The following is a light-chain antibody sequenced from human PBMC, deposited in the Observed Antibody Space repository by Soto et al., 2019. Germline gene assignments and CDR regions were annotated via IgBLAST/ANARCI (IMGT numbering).Light chain of an antibody. CDR2: DAF. CDR3: QQRSNWWT. Sequence: EIVMTQSPATLSVSPGERATLSCRASQRVSRNLSWYQQKPGQAPRLLIYDAFTRATGIPDRFSGSGSETEFTLTISSLQSEDYAIYYCQQRSNWWTFGQGTKVDIK. J-gene: IGKJ1*01. V-gene: IGKV3-15*01. CDR1: QRVSRN.